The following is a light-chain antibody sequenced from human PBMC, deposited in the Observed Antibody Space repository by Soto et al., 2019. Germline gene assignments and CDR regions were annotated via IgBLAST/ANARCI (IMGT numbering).Light chain of an antibody. V-gene: IGKV3-11*01. CDR2: DAS. CDR3: QHRSNWPT. J-gene: IGKJ4*01. CDR1: QSVSSY. Sequence: EIVLTQSPATLYLSPGERATLSCRASQSVSSYLAWYQQKPGQAPRLLIYDASNRATGIPARFSGSGSGTDFTLTISSLEPEDYAVYYCQHRSNWPTFGGGTQVDSK.